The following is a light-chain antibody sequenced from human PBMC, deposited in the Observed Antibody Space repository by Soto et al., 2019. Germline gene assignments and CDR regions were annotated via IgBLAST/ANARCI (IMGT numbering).Light chain of an antibody. CDR3: NSYTTLSNRV. CDR2: EVT. Sequence: ALTQPASVSGSPGQSITISCTGTSTDIGAYNYVSWYQQHPGKAPKLLIYEVTNRPSGVSNRFSGSKSGNTASLTISGLQAEDEANYYCNSYTTLSNRVFGTGTKVTVL. CDR1: STDIGAYNY. J-gene: IGLJ1*01. V-gene: IGLV2-14*01.